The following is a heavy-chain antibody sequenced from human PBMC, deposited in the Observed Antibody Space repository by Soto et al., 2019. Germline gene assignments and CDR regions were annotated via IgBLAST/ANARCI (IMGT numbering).Heavy chain of an antibody. CDR1: GGSVRTGSYH. CDR2: IPNNGSP. CDR3: ARIGWGGDS. Sequence: QVPLQESGPGQVKPSETLSLTCSVSGGSVRTGSYHWSWIRQPPGKGLEWIGFIPNNGSPDYNPSLKSRVVVSIDRSKNQFSLKVNSVTAADTAVYFCARIGWGGDSWGQGTLVTVSS. J-gene: IGHJ4*02. D-gene: IGHD7-27*01. V-gene: IGHV4-61*01.